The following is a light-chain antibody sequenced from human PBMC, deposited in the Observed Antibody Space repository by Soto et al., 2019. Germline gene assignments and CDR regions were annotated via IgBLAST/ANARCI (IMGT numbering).Light chain of an antibody. V-gene: IGKV1-5*01. CDR1: QSINSW. J-gene: IGKJ1*01. CDR3: QQYNRYST. Sequence: DIQMTQSPSSLSASVGDTVTITCRASQSINSWLAWYQQRPGKAPKLLIYDASTLQNGVPSRFSGSGSGTRFTLTVSGLQPDDFATYYCQQYNRYSTFGQGTQVDIK. CDR2: DAS.